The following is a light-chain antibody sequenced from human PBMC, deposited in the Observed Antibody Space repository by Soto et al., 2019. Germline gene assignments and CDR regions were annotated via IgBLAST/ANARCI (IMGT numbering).Light chain of an antibody. CDR2: GAS. V-gene: IGKV3-20*01. CDR1: QSVSSSY. J-gene: IGKJ1*01. Sequence: EIVLTQSPGTLSLSPGERATLSCRASQSVSSSYLAWYQQKPGQAPRLLIYGASSRATGIPDRFSGSGSGTALTLTISRLEPEDFAVYYCHQYGTSPRTFGQGTKVEIK. CDR3: HQYGTSPRT.